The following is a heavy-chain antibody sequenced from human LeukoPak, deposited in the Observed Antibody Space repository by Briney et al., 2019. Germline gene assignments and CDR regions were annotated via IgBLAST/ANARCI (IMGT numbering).Heavy chain of an antibody. CDR2: INHNGNVN. Sequence: GGSLRLSCAASGFPFSSYSMTWVRQAPGKGLEWVASINHNGNVNYYVDSVKGRFTISRDNAKNSLYLQMSNLRAEDTAVYFCARGGGLDVWGQGATVTVSS. V-gene: IGHV3-7*03. J-gene: IGHJ6*02. D-gene: IGHD3-16*01. CDR3: ARGGGLDV. CDR1: GFPFSSYS.